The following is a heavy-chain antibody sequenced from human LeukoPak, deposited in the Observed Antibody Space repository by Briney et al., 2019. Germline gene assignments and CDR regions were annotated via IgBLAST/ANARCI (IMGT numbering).Heavy chain of an antibody. CDR2: MNPNSGNT. J-gene: IGHJ4*02. D-gene: IGHD2-15*01. CDR3: ARDVGYCSAGICYSAPMLAY. Sequence: GASVKVSCKASGYTFTSYDINWVRQATGQGLEWMGWMNPNSGNTGYAQKFQGRVTITRNTSISTAYMELSSLRSEDTAVYYCARDVGYCSAGICYSAPMLAYWGQGTLVTVSS. V-gene: IGHV1-8*03. CDR1: GYTFTSYD.